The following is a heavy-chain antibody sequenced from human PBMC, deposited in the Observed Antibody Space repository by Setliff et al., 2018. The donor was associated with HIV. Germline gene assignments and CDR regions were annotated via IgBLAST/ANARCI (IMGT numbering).Heavy chain of an antibody. Sequence: ASVKVSCKASGYTFTSYYMHWVRQAPGQGLEWLGIINPSGGTTNYAQKFQGRVTMTRDTSISTAYMELSSLTSEDTAVYYCARGKGVGGVIITGGLDVWGKGTTVTVSS. D-gene: IGHD3-10*01. CDR3: ARGKGVGGVIITGGLDV. CDR1: GYTFTSYY. V-gene: IGHV1-46*01. J-gene: IGHJ6*04. CDR2: INPSGGTT.